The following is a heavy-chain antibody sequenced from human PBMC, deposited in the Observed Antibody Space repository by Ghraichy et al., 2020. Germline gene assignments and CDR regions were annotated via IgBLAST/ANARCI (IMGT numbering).Heavy chain of an antibody. CDR2: IYYSGST. D-gene: IGHD3-10*01. CDR3: ARLPYGSGSYYLDYYYYYYMDV. CDR1: GGSISSYY. Sequence: SETLSLTCTVSGGSISSYYWSWIRQPPGKGLEWIGYIYYSGSTNYNPSLKSRVTISVDTSKNQFSLKLSSVTAADTAVYYCARLPYGSGSYYLDYYYYYYMDVWGKGTTVTVSS. J-gene: IGHJ6*03. V-gene: IGHV4-59*08.